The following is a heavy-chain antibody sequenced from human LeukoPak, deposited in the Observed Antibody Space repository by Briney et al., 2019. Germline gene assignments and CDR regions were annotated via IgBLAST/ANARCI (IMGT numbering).Heavy chain of an antibody. Sequence: NPGGSLRLSCAASGFTFSSYWMHWVRQAPGKGLEWVSSISSSSSYIYYADSVKGRFTISRDNAKNSLYLQMNSLRAEDTAVYYCARDLSPYYYDSSGYYRHWFDPWGQGTLVTVSS. CDR2: ISSSSSYI. CDR1: GFTFSSYW. J-gene: IGHJ5*02. V-gene: IGHV3-21*01. D-gene: IGHD3-22*01. CDR3: ARDLSPYYYDSSGYYRHWFDP.